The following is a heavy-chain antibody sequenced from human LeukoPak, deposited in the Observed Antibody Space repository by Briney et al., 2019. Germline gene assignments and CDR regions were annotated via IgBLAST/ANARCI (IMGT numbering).Heavy chain of an antibody. D-gene: IGHD1-26*01. CDR2: INGGGRDT. V-gene: IGHV3-23*01. J-gene: IGHJ4*02. CDR3: VGRIVGEADY. Sequence: PGGSLRLSCAASGFTFTSYAMAWVRQAPGKGLKWVSDINGGGRDTFYADSVKGRFSISRDNSKNTLYLQINNARAEDTAVYYCVGRIVGEADYWGQGTLVTVSS. CDR1: GFTFTSYA.